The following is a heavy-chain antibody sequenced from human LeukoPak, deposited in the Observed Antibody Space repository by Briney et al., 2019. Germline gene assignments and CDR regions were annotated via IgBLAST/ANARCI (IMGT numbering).Heavy chain of an antibody. Sequence: PGGSLRLSCAASGFTFSSYAMSWVRQAPGKGLEWVSAISGSGGSTYYADSVKGRFTISRDNSKNTLYLQMNSLRAEDTAVYYCAKFPAVTSYYYYMDVWGKGTTVTVSS. J-gene: IGHJ6*03. CDR3: AKFPAVTSYYYYMDV. V-gene: IGHV3-23*01. D-gene: IGHD2-2*01. CDR1: GFTFSSYA. CDR2: ISGSGGST.